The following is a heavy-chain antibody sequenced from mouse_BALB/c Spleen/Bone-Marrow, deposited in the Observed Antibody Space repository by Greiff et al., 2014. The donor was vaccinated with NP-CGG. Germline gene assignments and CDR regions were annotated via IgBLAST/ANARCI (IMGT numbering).Heavy chain of an antibody. CDR1: GFALSDTW. J-gene: IGHJ2*01. Sequence: DVMLVESGGGLVQPGGSMKLSCAASGFALSDTWLDWVRQSPEKGPEWVAEIRTKADDHATYYAESVKGRFTISRDDSISSVYLQMNSLRAEDTGIYYCTPHPFDYWGQGTTLTVSS. CDR3: TPHPFDY. V-gene: IGHV6-6*01. CDR2: IRTKADDHAT.